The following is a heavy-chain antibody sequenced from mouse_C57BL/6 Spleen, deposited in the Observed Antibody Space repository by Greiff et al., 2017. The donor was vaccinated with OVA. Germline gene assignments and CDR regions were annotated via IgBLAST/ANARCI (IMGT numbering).Heavy chain of an antibody. CDR2: IYPGDGDT. CDR1: GYAFSSSW. V-gene: IGHV1-82*01. CDR3: ARGTGRTTVVAWYFDV. J-gene: IGHJ1*03. D-gene: IGHD1-1*01. Sequence: VQLQESGPELVKPGASVKISCKASGYAFSSSWMNWVKQRPGKGLEWIGRIYPGDGDTNYNGKFKGKATLTADKSSSTAYMQLSSLTSEDSAVYFCARGTGRTTVVAWYFDVWGTGTTVTVSS.